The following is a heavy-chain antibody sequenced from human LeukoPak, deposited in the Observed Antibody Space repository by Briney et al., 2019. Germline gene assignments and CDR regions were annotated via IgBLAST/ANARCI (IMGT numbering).Heavy chain of an antibody. CDR3: ARAYYYDSSGYYATDAFDI. CDR1: GGSISSYY. CDR2: IYYSGST. D-gene: IGHD3-22*01. Sequence: SETLSLTCTVSGGSISSYYWSWIRQPPGKGLEWIGYIYYSGSTNYNPSLKSRVTISVDTSKNQFSLKLSSVTAADTAVYYCARAYYYDSSGYYATDAFDIWGQGTMVTVSS. J-gene: IGHJ3*02. V-gene: IGHV4-59*01.